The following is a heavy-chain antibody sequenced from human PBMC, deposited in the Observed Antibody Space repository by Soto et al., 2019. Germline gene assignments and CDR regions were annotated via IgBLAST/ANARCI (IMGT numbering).Heavy chain of an antibody. CDR3: ARVGYCSSTSCYEPGP. CDR2: IIPILGIA. CDR1: GGTFSSYT. V-gene: IGHV1-69*02. J-gene: IGHJ5*02. Sequence: SVKVSCKASGGTFSSYTISWVRQAPGQGLEWMGRIIPILGIANYAQKFQGRVTITADKSTSTAYMELSSLRPEDTAVYYCARVGYCSSTSCYEPGPWGQGTLVTVSS. D-gene: IGHD2-2*03.